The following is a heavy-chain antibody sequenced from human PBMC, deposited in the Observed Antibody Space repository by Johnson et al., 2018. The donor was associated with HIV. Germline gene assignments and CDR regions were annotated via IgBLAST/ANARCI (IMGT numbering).Heavy chain of an antibody. V-gene: IGHV3-9*01. Sequence: EVQLLESGGGLVQPGRSLRLSCAASGFTFDDYAMHWVRQAPGKGLEWVSGISWNSGSIGYADSVKGRFTISRDNAKNSLYLQMNSLRAEDTALYYCARDDWEGSSSRAFDIWGQGTMVTVSS. D-gene: IGHD6-6*01. J-gene: IGHJ3*02. CDR1: GFTFDDYA. CDR2: ISWNSGSI. CDR3: ARDDWEGSSSRAFDI.